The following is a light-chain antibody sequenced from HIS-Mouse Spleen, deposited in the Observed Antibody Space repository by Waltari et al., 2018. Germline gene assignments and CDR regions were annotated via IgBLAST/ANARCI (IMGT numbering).Light chain of an antibody. CDR3: MQALQTPLT. Sequence: DIVMTQSPLSLPVTPGEPDSIPVRSSQSLLHSNGYNYLDWYLQKPGQSPQLLIYLGSNRASGVPDRFSGSGSGTDFTLKISRVEAEDVGVYYCMQALQTPLTFGGGTKVEIK. J-gene: IGKJ4*01. CDR2: LGS. CDR1: QSLLHSNGYNY. V-gene: IGKV2-28*01.